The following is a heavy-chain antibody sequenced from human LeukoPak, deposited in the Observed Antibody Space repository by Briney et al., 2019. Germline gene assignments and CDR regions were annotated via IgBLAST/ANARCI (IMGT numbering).Heavy chain of an antibody. J-gene: IGHJ4*02. CDR2: INPSGGST. V-gene: IGHV1-46*01. D-gene: IGHD2-21*02. CDR1: GYTFTSYY. Sequence: APVKVSCKASGYTFTSYYMHWVRQAPGQGLEWMGIINPSGGSTSYAQKFQGRVTMTRDMSTSTVYMELSSLRSEDTAVYYCARDGDCGGDCYPYYFDYWGQGTLVTVSS. CDR3: ARDGDCGGDCYPYYFDY.